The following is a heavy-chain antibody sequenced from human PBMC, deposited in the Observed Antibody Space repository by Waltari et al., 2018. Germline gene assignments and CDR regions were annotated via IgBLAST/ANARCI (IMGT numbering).Heavy chain of an antibody. CDR1: GGTVRSYG. J-gene: IGHJ4*02. CDR3: ARAPWLAVAGTDY. CDR2: IIPIFGTA. Sequence: VKTAQSGAEVKKQGSSVKNPCKASGGTVRSYGISRVRQAPGQGLEWMGRIIPIFGTANYAQKFQGRVTITADKSTSTAYMGLSSLRSEDTAVYYCARAPWLAVAGTDYWGQGTLVTVSS. V-gene: IGHV1-69*06. D-gene: IGHD6-19*01.